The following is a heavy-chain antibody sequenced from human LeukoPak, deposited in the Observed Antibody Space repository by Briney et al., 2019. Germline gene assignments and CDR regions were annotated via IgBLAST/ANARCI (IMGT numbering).Heavy chain of an antibody. V-gene: IGHV1-69*04. Sequence: SVKVSCKASGGTFSSYAISWVRQAPGQGLEWMGRIIPIFGIANYAQKFQGRVTITADKSTSTAYMELSSLKSEDTAVYYCASITTYPEGPYWGQGTLVTVSS. J-gene: IGHJ4*02. CDR2: IIPIFGIA. CDR3: ASITTYPEGPY. CDR1: GGTFSSYA. D-gene: IGHD3-3*01.